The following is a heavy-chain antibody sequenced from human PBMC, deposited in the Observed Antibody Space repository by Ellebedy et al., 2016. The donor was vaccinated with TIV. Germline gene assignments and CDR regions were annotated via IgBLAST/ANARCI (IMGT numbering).Heavy chain of an antibody. D-gene: IGHD2-2*01. CDR2: ILHGGSSQ. Sequence: PGGSLRLSCAASGFTFTSFGMHWIRQAPGKGLQWVAGILHGGSSQYYADSVKGRFTIFRDNSENTLYLQMNSLTAEDSAVYYCTRDPIPVRKIPPGSGYWGQGTLVTVSS. CDR1: GFTFTSFG. J-gene: IGHJ4*02. V-gene: IGHV3-30*03. CDR3: TRDPIPVRKIPPGSGY.